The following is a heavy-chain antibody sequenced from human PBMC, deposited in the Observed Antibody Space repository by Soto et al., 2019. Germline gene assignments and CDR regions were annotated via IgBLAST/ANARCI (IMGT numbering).Heavy chain of an antibody. CDR2: IYYSGST. V-gene: IGHV4-30-4*01. J-gene: IGHJ4*02. D-gene: IGHD1-1*01. Sequence: KSSETLSLTCTVSGGSISSGDYYWSWIRQPPGKGLEWIGYIYYSGSTYYNPSLKSRVTISVDTSKNQFSLKLSSVTAADTAVYYCARGAELWNHNFDYWGQGTLVTVSS. CDR1: GGSISSGDYY. CDR3: ARGAELWNHNFDY.